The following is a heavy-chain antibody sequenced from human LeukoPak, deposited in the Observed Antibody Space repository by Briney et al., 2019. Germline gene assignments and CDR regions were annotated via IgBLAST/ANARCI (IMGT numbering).Heavy chain of an antibody. CDR2: INPNSGGT. CDR3: ARVLWFGELSTYYFDY. D-gene: IGHD3-10*01. CDR1: GYTFTGYY. Sequence: GASVKLSCKASGYTFTGYYMHWVRQAPGQGLEWMGWINPNSGGTNYAQKFQGRVTMTRDTSISTPYMELSRLRSDDTAVYYCARVLWFGELSTYYFDYWGQGTLVTVSS. V-gene: IGHV1-2*02. J-gene: IGHJ4*02.